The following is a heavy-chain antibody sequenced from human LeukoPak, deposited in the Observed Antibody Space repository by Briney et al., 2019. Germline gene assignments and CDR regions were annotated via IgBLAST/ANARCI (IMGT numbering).Heavy chain of an antibody. CDR3: ARDRGSSGWYEFDY. Sequence: TGGSLRISCAASGFTSSNYWMSWVRQAPGKGLEWVANIKQDGSEKYYVDSVKGRFTISRDNAKNSLYPQMNSLRAEDTAVYYCARDRGSSGWYEFDYWGQGTLVTVSS. D-gene: IGHD6-19*01. CDR1: GFTSSNYW. J-gene: IGHJ4*02. CDR2: IKQDGSEK. V-gene: IGHV3-7*01.